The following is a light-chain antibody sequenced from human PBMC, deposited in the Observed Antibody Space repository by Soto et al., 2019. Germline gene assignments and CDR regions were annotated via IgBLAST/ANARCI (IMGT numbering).Light chain of an antibody. Sequence: EIVLTQAPRTLSLSPAERATPSSRASQSGSSSYLAWYQQKAGQAPRLLIYGVSTRAPGIPDRFSGSGSGTDFTLTISRLEPQDFAVYYCQQYGSSTWTFGQGTKVDI. J-gene: IGKJ1*01. V-gene: IGKV3-20*01. CDR1: QSGSSSY. CDR2: GVS. CDR3: QQYGSSTWT.